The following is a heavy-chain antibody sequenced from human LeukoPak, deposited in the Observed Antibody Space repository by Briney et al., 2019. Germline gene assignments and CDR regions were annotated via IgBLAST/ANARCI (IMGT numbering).Heavy chain of an antibody. Sequence: GGSLRLSCAASGFTFSSYGMHWVRQAPGKGLEWVAFIRYDGSNKYYADSVKGRFTISRDNSKNTLYLQMNSLRAEDTAVYYCARGQYYYGSGSEHRYYYGMDVWGQGTTVTVSS. CDR2: IRYDGSNK. V-gene: IGHV3-30*02. CDR1: GFTFSSYG. D-gene: IGHD3-10*01. J-gene: IGHJ6*02. CDR3: ARGQYYYGSGSEHRYYYGMDV.